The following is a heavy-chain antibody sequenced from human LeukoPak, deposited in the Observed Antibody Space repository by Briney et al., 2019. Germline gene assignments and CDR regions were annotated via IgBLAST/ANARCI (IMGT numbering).Heavy chain of an antibody. CDR1: GFTLSSYW. V-gene: IGHV3-7*05. D-gene: IGHD3-22*01. CDR3: ASYYDGDY. Sequence: GGSLRLSCAASGFTLSSYWMSWVRQAPGKGLEWVANIKQDGSEKYYVDSVKGRFTISRDNAKNSLYLQMNSLRAEDTAVCYCASYYDGDYWGQGTLVTVSS. J-gene: IGHJ4*02. CDR2: IKQDGSEK.